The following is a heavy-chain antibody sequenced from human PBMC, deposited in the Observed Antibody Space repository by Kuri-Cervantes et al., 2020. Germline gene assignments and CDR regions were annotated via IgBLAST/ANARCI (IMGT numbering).Heavy chain of an antibody. Sequence: SETLSLTCTVSGGSISSGNYYWGWIRQAPGKGLEWIGGFYLSGSTYNNPSLRSRVTISVDTSKNQFSLKLSSVTAADTAVYYCARDGGYSSSWYKGFDPWGQGTLVTVSS. CDR1: GGSISSGNYY. CDR2: FYLSGST. D-gene: IGHD6-13*01. V-gene: IGHV4-39*07. J-gene: IGHJ5*02. CDR3: ARDGGYSSSWYKGFDP.